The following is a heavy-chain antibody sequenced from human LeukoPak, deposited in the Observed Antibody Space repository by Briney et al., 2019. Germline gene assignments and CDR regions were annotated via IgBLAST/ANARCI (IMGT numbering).Heavy chain of an antibody. J-gene: IGHJ3*01. D-gene: IGHD2-2*01. CDR3: VKDSSTTSWYFAFDV. Sequence: GGSLRLSCVASGFSFSTYAMSWVRQAPGKGLEWVSSFGLYGGTTHYADSVKGRFTISRDNSKNTLYLQMTSLRADDTAVYYCVKDSSTTSWYFAFDVWGQGTMVAVSS. CDR1: GFSFSTYA. CDR2: FGLYGGTT. V-gene: IGHV3-23*01.